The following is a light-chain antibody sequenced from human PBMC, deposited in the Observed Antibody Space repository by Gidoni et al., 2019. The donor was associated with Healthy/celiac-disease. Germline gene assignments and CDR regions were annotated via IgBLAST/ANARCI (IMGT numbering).Light chain of an antibody. V-gene: IGKV1-33*01. CDR2: DAS. CDR1: QDISNY. CDR3: QQYDNLQYT. J-gene: IGKJ2*01. Sequence: DIQMIQSPSSLSASVGDRVTITCQASQDISNYLNWYQQKPGKAPKLLIYDASNLETGVPSRFSGSGSGTDFTFTISSLQPEDIATYYCQQYDNLQYTFGQGTKLEIK.